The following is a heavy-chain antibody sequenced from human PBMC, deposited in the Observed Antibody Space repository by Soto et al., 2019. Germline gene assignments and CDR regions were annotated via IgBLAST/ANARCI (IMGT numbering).Heavy chain of an antibody. V-gene: IGHV2-70*04. Sequence: SGPTLVNPTQTLTLTCTVSGFSLSGTGMRVTWIRQPPGKALEWLARIDWGDTKLYSSSLKTRLSISRDTSKNQVVLTMTNMDPADTGTYYCARAFYGMDVWGQGTTVTVSS. CDR3: ARAFYGMDV. CDR2: IDWGDTK. J-gene: IGHJ6*02. CDR1: GFSLSGTGMR.